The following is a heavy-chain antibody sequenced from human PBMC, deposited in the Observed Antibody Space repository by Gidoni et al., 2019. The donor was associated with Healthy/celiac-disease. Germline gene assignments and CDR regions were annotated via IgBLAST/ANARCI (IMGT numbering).Heavy chain of an antibody. J-gene: IGHJ3*02. V-gene: IGHV3-7*03. Sequence: EVQLVESGGGLVQPGGSLRLSCAASGFTFGSYWMSWVRQAPGKGLEWVANIKQDGSEKYYVDSVKGRFTISRDNAKNSLYLQMNSLRAEDTAVYYCARLNLVIVGATQADAFDIWGQGTMVTVSS. CDR2: IKQDGSEK. D-gene: IGHD1-26*01. CDR3: ARLNLVIVGATQADAFDI. CDR1: GFTFGSYW.